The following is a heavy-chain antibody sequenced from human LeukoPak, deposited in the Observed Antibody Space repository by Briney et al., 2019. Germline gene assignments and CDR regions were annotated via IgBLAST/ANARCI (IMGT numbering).Heavy chain of an antibody. V-gene: IGHV3-7*01. J-gene: IGHJ6*04. D-gene: IGHD3-10*02. CDR1: GFTLNNYW. CDR3: AELGITMIGGV. Sequence: GGSLRPSCAASGFTLNNYWMSWVRQAPGKGLEWVANIKPDGGEKYYADSVKGRFTISRDNAKNSLYLQMNSLRAEDTAVYYCAELGITMIGGVWGKGTTVTISS. CDR2: IKPDGGEK.